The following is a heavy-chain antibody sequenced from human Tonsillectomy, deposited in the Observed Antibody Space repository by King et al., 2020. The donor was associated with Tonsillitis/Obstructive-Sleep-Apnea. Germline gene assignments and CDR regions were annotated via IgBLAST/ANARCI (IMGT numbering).Heavy chain of an antibody. V-gene: IGHV1-18*01. Sequence: QLLQSGAEVKKPGASVKVSCKASGYTFTSVGSSWVRQSPGQGLEWMGWIMAYTGKTNYAQKLQGSVTMTTDTSTSTAYMELRSLRSDDTAVYYCARSQYYDFCMDVWGKGTTVTVSS. CDR1: GYTFTSVG. CDR2: IMAYTGKT. D-gene: IGHD3-3*01. CDR3: ARSQYYDFCMDV. J-gene: IGHJ6*03.